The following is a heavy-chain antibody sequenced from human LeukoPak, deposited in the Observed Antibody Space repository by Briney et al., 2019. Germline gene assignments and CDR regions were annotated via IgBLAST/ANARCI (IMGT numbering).Heavy chain of an antibody. Sequence: GGSLRLSCAASGFIFSTYSMNWVRQAPGKGLEWVSYISSSSGPIYHADSVKGRFTISRDNAKNSLYLQMNSLRAEDTAVYYCAKPYYGSGSYSPDAFDIWGQGTMVTVSS. CDR1: GFIFSTYS. V-gene: IGHV3-48*01. D-gene: IGHD3-10*01. J-gene: IGHJ3*02. CDR2: ISSSSGPI. CDR3: AKPYYGSGSYSPDAFDI.